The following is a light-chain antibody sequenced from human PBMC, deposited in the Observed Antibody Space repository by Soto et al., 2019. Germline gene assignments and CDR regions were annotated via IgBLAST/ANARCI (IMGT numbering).Light chain of an antibody. CDR1: QSITSC. Sequence: EIVLTQSPATLSLSPGERATLSCRASQSITSCLAWYQQKPGQAPRLLIYDASNRATGVPARFSGSGSGTDFTLTISSLEPEDFAFYYCQQRYSSPRAFGGGTKVEI. V-gene: IGKV3-11*01. J-gene: IGKJ4*01. CDR2: DAS. CDR3: QQRYSSPRA.